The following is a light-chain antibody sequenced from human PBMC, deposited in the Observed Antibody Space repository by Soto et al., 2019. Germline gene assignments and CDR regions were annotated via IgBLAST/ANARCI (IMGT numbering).Light chain of an antibody. J-gene: IGKJ5*01. CDR1: QSVSSY. CDR3: QHRSNWPAIT. V-gene: IGKV3-11*01. CDR2: DAS. Sequence: EIVLTQSPATLSLSPGERATLSCRASQSVSSYLAWYQQKPGQAPRLLIYDASNRATGIPARFSGSGSGTDFTLTIISLEPEDFAVYYCQHRSNWPAITFGQGTRLEIK.